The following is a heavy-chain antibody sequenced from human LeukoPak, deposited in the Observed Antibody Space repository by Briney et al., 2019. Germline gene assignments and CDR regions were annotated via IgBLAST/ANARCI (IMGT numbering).Heavy chain of an antibody. V-gene: IGHV4-59*08. Sequence: SETLSLTCTVSGGPIRSYYWSWIRQPPGKGLEWIGYIYYSGSTNYSPSLKSRVTISVDTSKNQFSLRLSSVTAADTAIYYCARTGYSSTWSPLNHFDYWGQGTLVTVSS. CDR1: GGPIRSYY. CDR3: ARTGYSSTWSPLNHFDY. CDR2: IYYSGST. D-gene: IGHD6-13*01. J-gene: IGHJ4*02.